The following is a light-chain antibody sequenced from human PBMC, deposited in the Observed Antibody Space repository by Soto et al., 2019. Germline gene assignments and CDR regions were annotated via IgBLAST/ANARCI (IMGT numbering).Light chain of an antibody. CDR3: QQRSNWPPVT. CDR1: QNLLYNSDNKNY. Sequence: DIVMTQSPDSLAVSLGERATISCKASQNLLYNSDNKNYLRWYQQKPGHPPKLLIYWASTRESGVPDRFSGAGSGTDFTLTISSLQAEDFAVYYCQQRSNWPPVTFGQGTKLEIK. J-gene: IGKJ2*01. V-gene: IGKV4-1*01. CDR2: WAS.